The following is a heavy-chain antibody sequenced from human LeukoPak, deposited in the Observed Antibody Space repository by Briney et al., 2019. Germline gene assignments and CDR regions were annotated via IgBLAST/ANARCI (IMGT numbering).Heavy chain of an antibody. Sequence: SQTLSLTCVISGDSFSSNSAAWNWLRQSPSRGLEWLGRTYYKSKWFNDYAVSVKSRITINPDTSKNQFSLQLNSVTPEDTAVYYCARETSGWLYYYYGMDVWGQGITVTVSS. CDR3: ARETSGWLYYYYGMDV. CDR1: GDSFSSNSAA. V-gene: IGHV6-1*01. J-gene: IGHJ6*02. D-gene: IGHD6-19*01. CDR2: TYYKSKWFN.